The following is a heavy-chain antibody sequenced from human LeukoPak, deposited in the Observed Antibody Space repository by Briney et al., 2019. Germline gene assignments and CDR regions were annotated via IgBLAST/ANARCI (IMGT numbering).Heavy chain of an antibody. CDR3: AKGGSGWETDY. CDR2: ISSSGSTI. Sequence: PGGSLRLSCAASGFTFSSYEMNWVRQAPGKGLEWVSYISSSGSTIYYADSVKGRFTISRDNSKNTLYLQMNSLRAEDTAVYYCAKGGSGWETDYWGQGTLVTVSS. CDR1: GFTFSSYE. V-gene: IGHV3-48*03. J-gene: IGHJ4*02. D-gene: IGHD6-19*01.